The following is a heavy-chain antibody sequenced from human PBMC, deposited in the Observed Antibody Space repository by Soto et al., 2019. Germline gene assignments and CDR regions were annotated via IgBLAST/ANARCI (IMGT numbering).Heavy chain of an antibody. CDR1: GGTFSIYG. Sequence: SVKVSCKASGGTFSIYGFSWVRQAPGQGPEWIGGIIPILTTPNYAQKFQGRVTIVADESTTTVYMELSSLKFEDTAVYYCARVRAGPITMVRGVTVRAFDIWGQGTMVTVSS. D-gene: IGHD3-10*01. J-gene: IGHJ3*02. CDR2: IIPILTTP. CDR3: ARVRAGPITMVRGVTVRAFDI. V-gene: IGHV1-69*13.